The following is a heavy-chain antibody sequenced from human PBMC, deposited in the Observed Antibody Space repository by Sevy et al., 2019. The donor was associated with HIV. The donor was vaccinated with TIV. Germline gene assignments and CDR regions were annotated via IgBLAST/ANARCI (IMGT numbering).Heavy chain of an antibody. Sequence: GGSVRLSCAASGFTFSGSAMHWVRQASGKGLEWVGRIRSKANSYATAYAASVKGRFTISRDDSKNTAYLQMNSLKTEDTAVYYCTRRYYYDTSGYSDDAFDIWGQGTMVTVSS. J-gene: IGHJ3*02. CDR2: IRSKANSYAT. D-gene: IGHD3-22*01. V-gene: IGHV3-73*01. CDR3: TRRYYYDTSGYSDDAFDI. CDR1: GFTFSGSA.